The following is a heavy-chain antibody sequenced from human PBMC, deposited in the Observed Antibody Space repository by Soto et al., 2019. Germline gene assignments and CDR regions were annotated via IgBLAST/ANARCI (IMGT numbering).Heavy chain of an antibody. J-gene: IGHJ4*02. CDR1: GFTFSSYA. Sequence: QVQLVESGGGVVQPGRSLRLSCAASGFTFSSYAMHWVRQAPGKGLEWVAVISHDGSNKYYADSVKGRFTISRDNSKNTLYLQMNSLRAEDTAVYYCARDREPAAMGVLNFDYWGQGTLVTVSS. V-gene: IGHV3-30-3*01. CDR2: ISHDGSNK. D-gene: IGHD2-2*01. CDR3: ARDREPAAMGVLNFDY.